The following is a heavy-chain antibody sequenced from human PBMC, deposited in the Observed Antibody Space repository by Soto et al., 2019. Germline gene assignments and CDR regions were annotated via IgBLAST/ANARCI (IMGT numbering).Heavy chain of an antibody. D-gene: IGHD1-7*01. CDR1: GFTFSGSA. V-gene: IGHV3-73*01. CDR3: TPNWNYDAFDI. Sequence: GGSLRLSCAASGFTFSGSAMHWVRQASGKGLEWVGRIRSKANSYATAYAASVKGRFTISRDDSKNTAYLQMNSLKTEDTGVYYCTPNWNYDAFDIWGQGTMVTVSS. CDR2: IRSKANSYAT. J-gene: IGHJ3*02.